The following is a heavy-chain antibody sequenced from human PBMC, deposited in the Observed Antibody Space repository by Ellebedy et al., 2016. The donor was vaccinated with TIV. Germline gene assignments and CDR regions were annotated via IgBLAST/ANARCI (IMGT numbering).Heavy chain of an antibody. D-gene: IGHD4-11*01. Sequence: ASVTVSCKASGYTFTSYYMHWVRQAPGQGLEWMGIINPSGGSTSYAQKLQGRVTMTRDTSTSTVYMELSSLRSEDTAVYYCARTYSNYDPFDPWGQGTLVTVSS. CDR1: GYTFTSYY. J-gene: IGHJ5*02. CDR3: ARTYSNYDPFDP. V-gene: IGHV1-46*04. CDR2: INPSGGST.